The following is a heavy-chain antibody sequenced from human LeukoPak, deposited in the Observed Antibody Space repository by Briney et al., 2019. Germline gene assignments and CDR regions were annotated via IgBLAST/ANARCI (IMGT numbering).Heavy chain of an antibody. Sequence: PGGSLRLSCAASGFTFSSYEMNWVRQAPGKGLEWVSYISSSGSTIYYADSVKGRFTISRDNAKNSLYLQMNSLRAEDTAVYYCASLGGLYYDFWSGYRDYYYYYYMDVWGKGTTVTVSS. D-gene: IGHD3-3*01. CDR2: ISSSGSTI. CDR1: GFTFSSYE. V-gene: IGHV3-48*03. J-gene: IGHJ6*03. CDR3: ASLGGLYYDFWSGYRDYYYYYYMDV.